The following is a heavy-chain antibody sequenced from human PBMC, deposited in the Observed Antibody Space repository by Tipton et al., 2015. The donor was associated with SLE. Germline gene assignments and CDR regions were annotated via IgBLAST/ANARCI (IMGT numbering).Heavy chain of an antibody. D-gene: IGHD4-23*01. V-gene: IGHV3-74*01. CDR3: ARAPAAGAALRWFGMDV. CDR1: GFTFSSYW. CDR2: INSDGSST. J-gene: IGHJ6*02. Sequence: GSLRLSCAASGFTFSSYWMHWVRQDPGKGLVWVSRINSDGSSTSYADSVKGRFTISRDNAKNTLYLQMNSLRAEDTAVYYCARAPAAGAALRWFGMDVWGQGTTVTVSS.